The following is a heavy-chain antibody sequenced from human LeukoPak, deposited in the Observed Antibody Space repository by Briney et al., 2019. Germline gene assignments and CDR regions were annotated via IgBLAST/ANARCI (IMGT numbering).Heavy chain of an antibody. D-gene: IGHD3-22*01. CDR2: IYYSGST. CDR3: ARHRYYDSSGYYYVVPAYFDY. CDR1: GGSISSSSYY. V-gene: IGHV4-39*01. Sequence: PSETLSLTCTVSGGSISSSSYYWGWLHQPPGKGLEWIGSIYYSGSTYYNPSLKSRVTISVDTSKNQFSLKLSSVTAADTAVYYCARHRYYDSSGYYYVVPAYFDYWGQGTLVTVSS. J-gene: IGHJ4*02.